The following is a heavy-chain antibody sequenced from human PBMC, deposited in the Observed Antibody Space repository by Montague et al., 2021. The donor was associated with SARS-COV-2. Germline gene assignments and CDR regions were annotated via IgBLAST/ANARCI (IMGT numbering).Heavy chain of an antibody. D-gene: IGHD3-16*01. J-gene: IGHJ6*03. Sequence: SETLSLTCTVSGGSISSYYWSWIRQPPGKGLEWIGYVYYSGSTNYNPSLKSRVTISVDTSKKQLSLKLSSVTAADTAVYYCARPGWGCRYDYYLDVWGQGTTVTVSS. V-gene: IGHV4-59*01. CDR1: GGSISSYY. CDR3: ARPGWGCRYDYYLDV. CDR2: VYYSGST.